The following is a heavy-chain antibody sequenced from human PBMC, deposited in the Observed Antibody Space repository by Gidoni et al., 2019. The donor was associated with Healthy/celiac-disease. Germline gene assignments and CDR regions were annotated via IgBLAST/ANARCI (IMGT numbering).Heavy chain of an antibody. J-gene: IGHJ4*02. CDR3: AKATNYDSSGYSPY. CDR1: GFTFSSYA. D-gene: IGHD3-22*01. CDR2: ISGSGGST. Sequence: EVQLLESGGGLVQPGGSLRLSCAASGFTFSSYAMSWVSQAPGKGLEWVSAISGSGGSTYYADSVKGRFTISRDNAKNTLYLQMNSLRAEDTAGYYCAKATNYDSSGYSPYWGQGTLVTVSS. V-gene: IGHV3-23*01.